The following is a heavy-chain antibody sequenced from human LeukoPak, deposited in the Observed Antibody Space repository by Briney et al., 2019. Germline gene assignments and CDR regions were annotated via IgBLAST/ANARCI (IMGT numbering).Heavy chain of an antibody. V-gene: IGHV3-30*02. CDR2: IRYDGSNK. CDR1: GFTFSSYG. Sequence: GGSLRLSCAASGFTFSSYGMHWVRQAPGKGLEWVAFIRYDGSNKYYADPVKGRFTISRDNSKNTLYPQMNSLRAEDTAVYYCAKDRPGGYDFWSGYYAHYYYYMDVWGKGTTVTVSS. J-gene: IGHJ6*03. CDR3: AKDRPGGYDFWSGYYAHYYYYMDV. D-gene: IGHD3-3*01.